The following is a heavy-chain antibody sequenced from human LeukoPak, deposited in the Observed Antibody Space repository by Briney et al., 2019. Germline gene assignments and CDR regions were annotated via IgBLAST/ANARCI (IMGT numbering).Heavy chain of an antibody. J-gene: IGHJ5*02. Sequence: ASVKVSCKASGYTFTSYGISWVRRAPGQGLEWMGWISAYNGNTNYAQKLQGRVAMTTDTSTSTAYMELRSLRSDDTAVYYCARSSGYFDWLFPSNWFDPWGQGTLVTVSS. V-gene: IGHV1-18*01. CDR3: ARSSGYFDWLFPSNWFDP. CDR2: ISAYNGNT. D-gene: IGHD3-9*01. CDR1: GYTFTSYG.